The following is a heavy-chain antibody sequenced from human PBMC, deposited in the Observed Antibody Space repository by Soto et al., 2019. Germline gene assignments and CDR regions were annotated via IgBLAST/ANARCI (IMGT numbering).Heavy chain of an antibody. CDR1: GGSISNYY. Sequence: TSETLSLTCTVSGGSISNYYWSWVRQPPGKGLEWLGYVYYSGGTNYNPSLKSRVTISVDTSKNQFSLKLSSVTAADTAVYYCARHQSHSSSYVDPWGQGTLVTVSS. J-gene: IGHJ5*02. CDR3: ARHQSHSSSYVDP. CDR2: VYYSGGT. D-gene: IGHD6-13*01. V-gene: IGHV4-59*08.